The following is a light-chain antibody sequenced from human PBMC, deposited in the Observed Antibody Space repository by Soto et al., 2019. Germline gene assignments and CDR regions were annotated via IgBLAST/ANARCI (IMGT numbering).Light chain of an antibody. CDR3: QHFGGTTFT. J-gene: IGKJ5*01. CDR1: QSVSTN. V-gene: IGKV3-15*01. CDR2: FAS. Sequence: VMTQSPATLSVSPGERAALSCRASQSVSTNLAWYQQTPGQPPRLLIYFASTRATAVPARFTAGGSGTEFTLTISSLQSDDLAVYYCQHFGGTTFTFGQGTRREIK.